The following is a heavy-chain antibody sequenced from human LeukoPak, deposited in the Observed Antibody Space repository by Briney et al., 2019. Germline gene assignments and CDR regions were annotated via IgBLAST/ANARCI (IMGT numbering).Heavy chain of an antibody. CDR1: GFTFSSYS. V-gene: IGHV3-21*01. D-gene: IGHD3-22*01. Sequence: GESLRLSCAASGFTFSSYSMNWFLQAPGKGLVWVSSISSSSSYIYYADSVKGRFTISRDNAKNSLYLQMNSLRAEDTAVYYCARVGLRDSSGYPLDYWGQGTLVTVSS. CDR2: ISSSSSYI. CDR3: ARVGLRDSSGYPLDY. J-gene: IGHJ4*02.